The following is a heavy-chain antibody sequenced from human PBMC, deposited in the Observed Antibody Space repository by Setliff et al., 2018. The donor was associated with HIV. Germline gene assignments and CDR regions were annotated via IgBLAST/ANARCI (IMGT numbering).Heavy chain of an antibody. D-gene: IGHD3-10*01. CDR1: SSSISSGYY. J-gene: IGHJ4*02. CDR3: ARVQVSGTYPIDY. CDR2: IYHSGST. V-gene: IGHV4-38-2*01. Sequence: SETLSLTCAVSSSSISSGYYWGWIRQPPGKGLEWIGNIYHSGSTYYNPSLKSRVTISVDTSKNQFSLKLSSVTAADTAVYYCARVQVSGTYPIDYWGQGTLVTVS.